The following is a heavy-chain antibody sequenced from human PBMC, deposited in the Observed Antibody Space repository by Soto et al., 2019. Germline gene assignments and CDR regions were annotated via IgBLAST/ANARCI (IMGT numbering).Heavy chain of an antibody. J-gene: IGHJ4*02. CDR1: GYTFTSYA. CDR2: INAGNGNT. Sequence: QAQLVQSGAEEKKPGASVKVSCKASGYTFTSYAIHWVRQAPGQRLEWMGWINAGNGNTKYSQKFQGRVTINRDTSASTAYRVLSSLGSEDTAVYYCARWAAAFDYWGQGTLVTVSS. D-gene: IGHD2-2*01. CDR3: ARWAAAFDY. V-gene: IGHV1-3*05.